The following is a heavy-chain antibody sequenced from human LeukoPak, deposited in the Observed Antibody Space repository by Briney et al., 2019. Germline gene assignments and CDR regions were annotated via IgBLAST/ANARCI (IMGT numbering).Heavy chain of an antibody. J-gene: IGHJ4*02. CDR2: IIPNLGMA. V-gene: IGHV1-69*04. Sequence: SVKVSCKASGGTFSNDAISWVRQAPGQGLEWMGRIIPNLGMALYAQKFKGRVTITADKSRSTAYMELSSLTSEDTAVYFCARDLVCTMNCKDSWGQGTLVTVS. CDR3: ARDLVCTMNCKDS. CDR1: GGTFSNDA. D-gene: IGHD2-2*01.